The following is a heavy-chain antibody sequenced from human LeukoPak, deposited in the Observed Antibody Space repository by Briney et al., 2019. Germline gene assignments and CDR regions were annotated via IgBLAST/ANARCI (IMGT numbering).Heavy chain of an antibody. V-gene: IGHV1-69*01. CDR2: IIPICGTA. CDR1: GGTFSSYA. J-gene: IGHJ1*01. Sequence: SVKVSCKASGGTFSSYAISWVRQAPGQGLEWMGGIIPICGTANYAQKFQGRVTITADESTSTAYMELSSLRSEDTAVYYCASGPSRCSSTSCYARLGYFQHWGQGTLVTVSS. CDR3: ASGPSRCSSTSCYARLGYFQH. D-gene: IGHD2-2*01.